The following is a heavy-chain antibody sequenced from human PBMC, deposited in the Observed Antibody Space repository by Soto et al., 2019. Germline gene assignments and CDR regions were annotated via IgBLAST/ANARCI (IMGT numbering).Heavy chain of an antibody. V-gene: IGHV4-61*01. J-gene: IGHJ6*02. D-gene: IGHD3-9*01. CDR3: ARDNVLRYFDWSQPINYYGMDV. CDR2: IYYSGST. CDR1: GGSVSSGSYY. Sequence: SETLSLICTVSGGSVSSGSYYWSWIRQPPGKGLEWIGYIYYSGSTNYNPSLKSRVTISVDTSKNQFSLKLSSVTAADTAVYYCARDNVLRYFDWSQPINYYGMDVWGQGTTVTVSS.